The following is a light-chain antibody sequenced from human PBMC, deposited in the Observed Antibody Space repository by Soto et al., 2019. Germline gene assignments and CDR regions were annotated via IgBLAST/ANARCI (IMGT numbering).Light chain of an antibody. Sequence: QAVVTQEPSLTVSPGGTVTLTCGSSTGAVTSGHYPHWFQQKPGQAPRTLIYYTNNKLSCTPARFAGSRLGGKGALSLSGALPEDEAEYYCFLSYSGAHVFGTGTKLTVL. CDR1: TGAVTSGHY. J-gene: IGLJ1*01. V-gene: IGLV7-46*01. CDR3: FLSYSGAHV. CDR2: YTN.